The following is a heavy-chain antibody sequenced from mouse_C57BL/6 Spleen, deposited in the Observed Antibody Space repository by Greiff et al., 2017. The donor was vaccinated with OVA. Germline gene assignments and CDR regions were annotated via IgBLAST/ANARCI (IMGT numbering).Heavy chain of an antibody. CDR1: GFTFSDYY. D-gene: IGHD4-1*01. J-gene: IGHJ3*01. V-gene: IGHV5-16*01. Sequence: DVKLVESEGGLVQPGSSMKLSCTASGFTFSDYYMAWVRQVPEKGLEWVANINYDGSSTYYLDSLKSRFIISRDNAKNILYLQMSSLKSEDTATYYCARVELGTWFAYWGQGTLVTVSA. CDR3: ARVELGTWFAY. CDR2: INYDGSST.